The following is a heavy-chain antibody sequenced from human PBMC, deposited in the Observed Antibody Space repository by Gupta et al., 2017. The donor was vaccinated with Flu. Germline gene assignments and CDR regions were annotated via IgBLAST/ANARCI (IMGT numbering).Heavy chain of an antibody. V-gene: IGHV3-9*01. Sequence: EVQLVESGGGLVQPGGSLRLSCAASGFTFDGYTMHWVRQDPGKGLECVAGISWNSATVAYADSVKGRFTISRDNARNSLYLQMSSLRVEDTAFYYCARGVSSYGDYFDYWGQGTLVPVSS. CDR2: ISWNSATV. J-gene: IGHJ4*02. CDR3: ARGVSSYGDYFDY. CDR1: GFTFDGYT. D-gene: IGHD5-18*01.